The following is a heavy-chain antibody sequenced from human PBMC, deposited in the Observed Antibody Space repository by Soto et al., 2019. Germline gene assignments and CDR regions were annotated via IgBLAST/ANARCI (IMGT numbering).Heavy chain of an antibody. CDR1: GYTFTGYY. CDR2: INPNSGGT. V-gene: IGHV1-2*02. CDR3: AKLYDFWSGDDAFAI. J-gene: IGHJ3*02. D-gene: IGHD3-3*01. Sequence: ASVKVSCKASGYTFTGYYMHWVRQAPGQGLEWMGWINPNSGGTNYAQKFQGRVTMTRDTSISTAYMELSRLRSDDTAVYYCAKLYDFWSGDDAFAIWGQGTMVTVSS.